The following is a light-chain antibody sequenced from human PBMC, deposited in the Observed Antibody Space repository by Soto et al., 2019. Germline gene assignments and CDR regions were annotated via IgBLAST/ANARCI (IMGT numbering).Light chain of an antibody. CDR3: PQSGSPPPPYT. J-gene: IGKJ2*01. CDR1: QSVSSSY. V-gene: IGKV3-20*01. Sequence: EIVLTQSPGTLSLSPGERATLSCRASQSVSSSYLAWYQQKPGQAPRLLIYGASSRATGIPDRFSGSGSGTEFALTISRLAPDACAVHSCPQSGSPPPPYTLGPGTKLAI. CDR2: GAS.